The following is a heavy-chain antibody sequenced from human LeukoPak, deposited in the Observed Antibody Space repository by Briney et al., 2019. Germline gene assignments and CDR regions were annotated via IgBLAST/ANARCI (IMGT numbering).Heavy chain of an antibody. Sequence: SETLSLTCAVYGGSFSHYYWSWIRQSPRMGLEWIAEINDGGTINYNPSLMSRVTISLDKSKNQFSLKLSSATAADTAVYYCARRWNYGRNYYIDVWGQGTMVTVSS. CDR2: INDGGTI. D-gene: IGHD1-7*01. J-gene: IGHJ3*01. V-gene: IGHV4-34*01. CDR1: GGSFSHYY. CDR3: ARRWNYGRNYYIDV.